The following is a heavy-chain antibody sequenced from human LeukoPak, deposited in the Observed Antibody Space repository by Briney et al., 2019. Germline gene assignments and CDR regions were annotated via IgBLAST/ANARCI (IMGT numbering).Heavy chain of an antibody. V-gene: IGHV3-30*04. J-gene: IGHJ4*02. CDR1: GFTFSNYA. CDR3: ASGREMATVLDY. CDR2: ISYDGSNK. D-gene: IGHD5-24*01. Sequence: GGSLRLSCAASGFTFSNYAMHWVRQAPGKGLEWVAVISYDGSNKYYADSVKGRFTISRDNAKNTLYLQMNSLRAEDTAVYYCASGREMATVLDYWGQGTLVTVSS.